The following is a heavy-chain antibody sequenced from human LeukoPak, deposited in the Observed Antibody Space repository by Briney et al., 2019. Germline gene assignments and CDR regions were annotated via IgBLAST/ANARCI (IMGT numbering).Heavy chain of an antibody. CDR3: ARRGLNNWFDP. Sequence: SETLSLTCTVSGGSISSYYWSWIRQPPGKGLERIGYIYYSGSTFYNPSLKSRVTISVDTSKNQFSLKLSSVTAADTAVYYCARRGLNNWFDPWGQGTLVTVSS. V-gene: IGHV4-59*12. J-gene: IGHJ5*02. CDR1: GGSISSYY. CDR2: IYYSGST.